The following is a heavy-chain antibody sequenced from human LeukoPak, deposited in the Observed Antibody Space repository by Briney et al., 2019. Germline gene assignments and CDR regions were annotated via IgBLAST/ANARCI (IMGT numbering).Heavy chain of an antibody. V-gene: IGHV3-11*01. D-gene: IGHD6-19*01. CDR2: ISSSGSTI. CDR1: GGSISSGGYY. CDR3: ARGDSSGWSDY. J-gene: IGHJ4*02. Sequence: LSLTCTVSGGSISSGGYYWSWIRQAPGKGLEWVSYISSSGSTIYYADSVKGRFTISRDNAKNSLYLQMNSLRAEDTAVYYCARGDSSGWSDYWGQGTLVTVSS.